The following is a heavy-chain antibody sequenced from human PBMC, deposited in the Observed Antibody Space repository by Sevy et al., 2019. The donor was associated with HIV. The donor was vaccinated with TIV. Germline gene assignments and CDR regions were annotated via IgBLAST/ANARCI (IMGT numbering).Heavy chain of an antibody. V-gene: IGHV3-20*04. D-gene: IGHD1-26*01. CDR3: AKERGGSYIPYFYGMDV. Sequence: GGSLRLSCAASGFSFDDYTMNWVRQAPGKGLEWVSGITWNGDNIVYADSVKGRFTISRDNSKNTLFLQMNSLRVEDTAVYYCAKERGGSYIPYFYGMDVWGQGTAVTVSS. CDR1: GFSFDDYT. J-gene: IGHJ6*02. CDR2: ITWNGDNI.